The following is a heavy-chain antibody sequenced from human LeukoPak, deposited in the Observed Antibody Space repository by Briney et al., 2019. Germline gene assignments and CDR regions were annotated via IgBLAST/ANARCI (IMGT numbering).Heavy chain of an antibody. V-gene: IGHV4-61*01. D-gene: IGHD3-16*01. CDR3: ARAVGYVGNWFDP. CDR2: IYYSGST. Sequence: SETLSLTCTVSGGSISSDSYYWSWIRQPPGEGLEWIGYIYYSGSTNYNPSLKSRVTISVDTSKNQFSLKLSSVTAADTAVYYCARAVGYVGNWFDPWGQGTLVTVSS. CDR1: GGSISSDSYY. J-gene: IGHJ5*02.